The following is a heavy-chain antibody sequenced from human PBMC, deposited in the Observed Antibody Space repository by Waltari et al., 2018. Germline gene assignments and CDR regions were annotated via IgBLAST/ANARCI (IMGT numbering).Heavy chain of an antibody. J-gene: IGHJ4*02. CDR1: GFTFSSYA. D-gene: IGHD6-13*01. CDR3: ARGDSSSWSGMLGIDY. Sequence: QVQLVESGGGVVQPGRSLRLSCAASGFTFSSYAMHWVRQAPGKGLEWVAVISYDGSNKYYADSVKGRFTISRDNSKNTLYLQMNSLRAEDTAVYYCARGDSSSWSGMLGIDYWGQGTLVTVSS. V-gene: IGHV3-30-3*01. CDR2: ISYDGSNK.